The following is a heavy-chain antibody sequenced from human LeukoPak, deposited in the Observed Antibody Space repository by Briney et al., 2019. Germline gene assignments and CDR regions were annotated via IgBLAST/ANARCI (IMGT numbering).Heavy chain of an antibody. CDR2: MYYSGST. CDR1: GGSISSYY. Sequence: PSETLSLTCTVSGGSISSYYWSWIRQPPGKGLEWMGDMYYSGSTNYNPSLKSRVTISVDTSKNQFSLMLTSVTAADTAVYYCAREADYYDSSGYYGHYYYYMDVWGKGTTVTVSS. D-gene: IGHD3-22*01. J-gene: IGHJ6*03. V-gene: IGHV4-59*01. CDR3: AREADYYDSSGYYGHYYYYMDV.